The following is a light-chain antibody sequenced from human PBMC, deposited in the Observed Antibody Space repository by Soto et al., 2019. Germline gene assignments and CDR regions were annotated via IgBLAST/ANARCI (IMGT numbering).Light chain of an antibody. CDR2: SNN. Sequence: QSVLTQSPSASGTPGQRVTISCSGGSSNIGSNIVNWYQQLPGTAPKLLIYSNNQRPSGVTDRFSGSKSGTSASLAISGLQYEDEADYYCAAWDDSLNGWVFGGGTKVTVL. CDR3: AAWDDSLNGWV. CDR1: SSNIGSNI. J-gene: IGLJ3*02. V-gene: IGLV1-44*01.